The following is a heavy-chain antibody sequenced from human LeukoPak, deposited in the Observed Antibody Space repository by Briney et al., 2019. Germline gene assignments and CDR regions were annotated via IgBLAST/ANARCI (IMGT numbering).Heavy chain of an antibody. CDR3: AKDPNYYGSGSYLVSWFDP. CDR1: GFTFSSYA. CDR2: ISGSGGST. V-gene: IGHV3-23*01. J-gene: IGHJ5*02. Sequence: PGGSLRLSCAVSGFTFSSYAMSWVRQAPGKGLEWVSAISGSGGSTYYADSVKGRFTISRDNSKNTLYLQMNSLRAEDTAVYYCAKDPNYYGSGSYLVSWFDPWGQGTLVTVSS. D-gene: IGHD3-10*01.